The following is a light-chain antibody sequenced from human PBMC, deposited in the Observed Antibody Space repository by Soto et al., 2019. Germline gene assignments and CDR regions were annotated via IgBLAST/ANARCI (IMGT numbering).Light chain of an antibody. CDR1: SSDVGNYNS. CDR3: CSDAGSYTAV. Sequence: QSALTQPRSVSGSPGQSVTISCTGTSSDVGNYNSVSWYQQHPGKAPNLMIYDVSQRPSGVPDRFSGSKSGNTASLTIAGLQAEEESDYYCCSDAGSYTAVFGGGTKLTVL. CDR2: DVS. V-gene: IGLV2-11*01. J-gene: IGLJ2*01.